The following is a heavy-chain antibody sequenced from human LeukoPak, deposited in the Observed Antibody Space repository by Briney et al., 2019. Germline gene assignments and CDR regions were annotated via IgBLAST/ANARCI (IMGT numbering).Heavy chain of an antibody. D-gene: IGHD3-16*01. V-gene: IGHV3-7*03. Sequence: GVSLRLSCAASGFTLSSYWMNWAREAPGKGLEWVASINHNGNVNYYVDSVKGRFTISRDNAKNSLYLQMRNLRAEDTAVYFCARGGGLDVWGQGATVTVSS. CDR2: INHNGNVN. J-gene: IGHJ6*02. CDR3: ARGGGLDV. CDR1: GFTLSSYW.